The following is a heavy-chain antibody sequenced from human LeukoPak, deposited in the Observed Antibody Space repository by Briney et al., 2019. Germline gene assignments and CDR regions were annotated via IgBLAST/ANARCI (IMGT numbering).Heavy chain of an antibody. CDR2: FDPEDGET. CDR3: ATERGNYYGSGSYSWWFDP. V-gene: IGHV1-24*01. CDR1: GYTLTELS. Sequence: GASVKVSCKVSGYTLTELSMHWVRQAPGKGLEWMGGFDPEDGETIYAQKFQGRVTMTEDTSTDTAYMELSSLRSEDTAVYYRATERGNYYGSGSYSWWFDPWGQGTLVTVSS. D-gene: IGHD3-10*01. J-gene: IGHJ5*02.